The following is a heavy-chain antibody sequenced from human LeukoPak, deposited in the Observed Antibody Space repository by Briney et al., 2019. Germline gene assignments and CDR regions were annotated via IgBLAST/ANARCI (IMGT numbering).Heavy chain of an antibody. J-gene: IGHJ4*02. CDR1: GFTFSYYS. D-gene: IGHD5-12*01. CDR2: ISTSSTYV. CDR3: ARGGGGSGYDYGDY. Sequence: GGSLRLSCAASGFTFSYYSMNWVRQAPGKGLEWVSSISTSSTYVYYADSVKGRFTISRDNAKNLLYLQMNSLRAEDTAVFYCARGGGGSGYDYGDYWGQGTLVTVSS. V-gene: IGHV3-21*01.